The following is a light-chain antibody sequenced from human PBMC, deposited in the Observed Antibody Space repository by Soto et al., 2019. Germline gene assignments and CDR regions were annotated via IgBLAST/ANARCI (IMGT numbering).Light chain of an antibody. J-gene: IGLJ2*01. CDR1: MRDVGAYNL. V-gene: IGLV2-14*01. CDR2: EVR. Sequence: QSALTQPASVSGSPGQSITISCAGTMRDVGAYNLVSWYQQHPGRAPQLIIYEVRNRPSGISFRFSGSKSGNTASLTVSGLQAEDESIYYCSSYTGTNVIFGGGTKVTVL. CDR3: SSYTGTNVI.